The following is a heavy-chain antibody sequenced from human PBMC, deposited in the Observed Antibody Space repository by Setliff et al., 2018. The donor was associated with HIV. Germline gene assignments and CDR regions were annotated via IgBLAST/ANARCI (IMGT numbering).Heavy chain of an antibody. D-gene: IGHD3-16*01. Sequence: SETLSLTCTVSGGSVIISHYYWAWIRQPPGKGLEWIGSISYSGSTYYNPSLKSRITISVDTSKNQFSLKLTSVTAADTAVYYCARRVLRLGYYYMDVWGKGTTVTVSS. V-gene: IGHV4-39*01. J-gene: IGHJ6*03. CDR2: ISYSGST. CDR1: GGSVIISHYY. CDR3: ARRVLRLGYYYMDV.